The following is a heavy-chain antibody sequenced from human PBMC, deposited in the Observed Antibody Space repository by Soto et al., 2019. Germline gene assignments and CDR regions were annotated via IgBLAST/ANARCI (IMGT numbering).Heavy chain of an antibody. Sequence: SETLSLTCTVSGGSISSNYYYWGCIRQPPGKGLEWIGNIYNSGSTYYNPSLKSRVTISVDTSKNQFSLKLRSVTAADTAVYYCARGLTTVTPATIKAHYYGMDVWGQGTTVTVYS. CDR3: ARGLTTVTPATIKAHYYGMDV. V-gene: IGHV4-39*01. J-gene: IGHJ6*02. CDR1: GGSISSNYYY. CDR2: IYNSGST. D-gene: IGHD4-4*01.